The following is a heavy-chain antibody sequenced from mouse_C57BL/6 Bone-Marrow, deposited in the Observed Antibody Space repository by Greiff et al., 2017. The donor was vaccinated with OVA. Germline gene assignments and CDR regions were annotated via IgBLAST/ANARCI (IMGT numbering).Heavy chain of an antibody. CDR2: IYPSDSET. J-gene: IGHJ3*01. CDR1: GYTFTSYW. CDR3: ARREDYPWFAY. D-gene: IGHD2-4*01. V-gene: IGHV1-61*01. Sequence: QVQLQQPGAELVRPGSSVKLSCKASGYTFTSYWMDWVKQRPGQGLDWIGNIYPSDSETHYNQKFKDKATLTVDKSSSTAYMQLSSLTSEDSAVYYCARREDYPWFAYWGQGTLVTVSA.